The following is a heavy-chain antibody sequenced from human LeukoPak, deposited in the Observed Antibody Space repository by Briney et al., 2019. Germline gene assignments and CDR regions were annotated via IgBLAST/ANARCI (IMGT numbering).Heavy chain of an antibody. D-gene: IGHD3-3*01. J-gene: IGHJ4*02. CDR3: APYDFWSGYYTFDY. CDR1: GYTFTGYY. CDR2: INPNSGGT. V-gene: IGHV1-2*02. Sequence: ASVKVSCKASGYTFTGYYMHWVRQAPGQGLEWMGWINPNSGGTNYAQKFQGRVTMTRDTSISTAYMELSRLRSDDTAVYYCAPYDFWSGYYTFDYWGQGTLVTVSS.